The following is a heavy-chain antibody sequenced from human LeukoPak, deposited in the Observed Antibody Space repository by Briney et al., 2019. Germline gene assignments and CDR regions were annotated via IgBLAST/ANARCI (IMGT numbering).Heavy chain of an antibody. CDR2: INLNSGGT. J-gene: IGHJ5*02. V-gene: IGHV1-2*07. CDR1: VYTFTDYY. Sequence: GASVKVSYTASVYTFTDYYMHWVRQAPGQGLEGWGWINLNSGGTNYAHKFQGRLTMPRDTSISTAYMDLSRLRSDDTAVYYCARDYYDILTASLRANWFDPWGPGTLVTVSS. D-gene: IGHD3-9*01. CDR3: ARDYYDILTASLRANWFDP.